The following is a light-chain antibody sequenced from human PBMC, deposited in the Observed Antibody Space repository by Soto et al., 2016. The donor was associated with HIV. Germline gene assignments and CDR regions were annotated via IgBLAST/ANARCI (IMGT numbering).Light chain of an antibody. Sequence: SYELTQPPSVSVSPGQTATITCSGEKLGDKFASWYQQKPGQSPLLVIYQDNKRPSGIPERFSGSNSGNTATLTISGTQAMDEADYYCQAWDSNTVVFSGGTKLTVL. CDR2: QDN. J-gene: IGLJ2*01. CDR1: KLGDKF. V-gene: IGLV3-1*01. CDR3: QAWDSNTVV.